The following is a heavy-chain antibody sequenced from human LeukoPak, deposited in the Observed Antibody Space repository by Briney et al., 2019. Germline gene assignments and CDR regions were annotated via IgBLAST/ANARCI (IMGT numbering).Heavy chain of an antibody. CDR3: AKDTLFVVVTAMDY. D-gene: IGHD2-21*02. J-gene: IGHJ4*02. CDR1: GFTFSSYA. V-gene: IGHV3-23*01. CDR2: ISGSGGST. Sequence: GGSLRLSCAASGFTFSSYAMSWVRQAPGKGLEWVSAISGSGGSTYYADSVKGRFTISRDNSKNTLYLQMNSLRAEDTAVYYCAKDTLFVVVTAMDYWGQGTLVTVSS.